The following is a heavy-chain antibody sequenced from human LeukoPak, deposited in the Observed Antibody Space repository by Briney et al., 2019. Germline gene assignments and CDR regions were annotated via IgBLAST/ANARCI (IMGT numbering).Heavy chain of an antibody. J-gene: IGHJ6*02. D-gene: IGHD3-9*01. V-gene: IGHV1-18*01. CDR3: ARSNYDILTGFYGMDV. CDR2: ISAYNGNT. CDR1: GYTFTSYG. Sequence: GASVKVSCKASGYTFTSYGISWVRQAPGQGLEWMGWISAYNGNTNYAQKFQGRVTMTTDTSTSTAYMELRSLRSDDTAVYYCARSNYDILTGFYGMDVWGQGTTVTVSS.